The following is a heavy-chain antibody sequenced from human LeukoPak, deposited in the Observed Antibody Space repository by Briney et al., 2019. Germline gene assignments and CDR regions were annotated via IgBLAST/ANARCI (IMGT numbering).Heavy chain of an antibody. D-gene: IGHD2-2*01. CDR1: GFIFSSYS. V-gene: IGHV3-21*04. Sequence: GGSLRLSCEASGFIFSSYSMNWVRQAPGKGLEWVSSISSTSSHIYYADSVRGRFIISRDDAKNSLYLQMNSLRAEDTAVYYCARDRCSSTSCYPGSYYYYYMDVWGKGTTVTISS. CDR2: ISSTSSHI. CDR3: ARDRCSSTSCYPGSYYYYYMDV. J-gene: IGHJ6*03.